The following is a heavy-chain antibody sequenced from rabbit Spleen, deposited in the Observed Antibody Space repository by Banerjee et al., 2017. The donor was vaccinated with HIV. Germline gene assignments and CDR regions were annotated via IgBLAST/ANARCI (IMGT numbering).Heavy chain of an antibody. D-gene: IGHD4-1*01. CDR1: GFDLSSYYY. CDR3: ARDLDGVIGWNFGW. V-gene: IGHV1S40*01. CDR2: IYVGSSGTT. J-gene: IGHJ6*01. Sequence: QSLEESGGDLVKPGASLTLTCTASGFDLSSYYYMCWVRQAPGKGLEWIACIYVGSSGTTWYASWAKGRFTISKTSSTTVTLQMTSLTAADTATYFCARDLDGVIGWNFGWWGPGTLVTVS.